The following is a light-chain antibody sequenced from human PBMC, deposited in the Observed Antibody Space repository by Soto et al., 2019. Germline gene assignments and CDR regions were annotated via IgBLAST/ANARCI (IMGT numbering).Light chain of an antibody. CDR2: GAT. Sequence: VLTQSPGILSLSPGDRATLSCRSSQRVSGSSLAWYQQKPGQAPRVLFDGATTRATGVPDRFSANGSGADFTLTISRLEPGDFGVYHCQQYGNSPSFGPGTKLEIK. J-gene: IGKJ2*01. CDR3: QQYGNSPS. CDR1: QRVSGSS. V-gene: IGKV3-20*01.